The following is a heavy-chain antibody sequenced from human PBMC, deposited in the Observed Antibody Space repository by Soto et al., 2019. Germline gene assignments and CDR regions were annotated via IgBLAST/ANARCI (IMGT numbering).Heavy chain of an antibody. CDR3: ARILFGRSVAGGYFYMDV. Sequence: ETLSLTCTVPVRSISSYYWSWIRQPPGKALEWLAHIFSNDEKAYRTSQKSRLTSSEDTSKSQVVLTMTNVDPVDTATYYCARILFGRSVAGGYFYMDVWGKGTTVTVSS. J-gene: IGHJ6*03. D-gene: IGHD6-19*01. CDR1: VRSISSYYW. CDR2: IFSNDEK. V-gene: IGHV2-26*01.